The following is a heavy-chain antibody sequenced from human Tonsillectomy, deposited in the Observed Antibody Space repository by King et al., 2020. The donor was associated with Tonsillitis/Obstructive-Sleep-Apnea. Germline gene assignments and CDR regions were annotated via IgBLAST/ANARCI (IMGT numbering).Heavy chain of an antibody. D-gene: IGHD3-3*01. CDR1: GFTFSSYA. Sequence: VQLVESGGGLVQPGGSLRLSCAASGFTFSSYAMNWVRQAPGKGLEWVSAISRGGGNTYYADSVKGRFTISRDNSKNTLSLEMKSLRTEDTAVYYCAKGINLGVLRPQTWFDPWGQGTLVTVSS. CDR3: AKGINLGVLRPQTWFDP. V-gene: IGHV3-23*04. J-gene: IGHJ5*02. CDR2: ISRGGGNT.